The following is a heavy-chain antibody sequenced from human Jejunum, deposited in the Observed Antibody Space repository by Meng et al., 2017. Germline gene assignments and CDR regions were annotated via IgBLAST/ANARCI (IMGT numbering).Heavy chain of an antibody. CDR1: GFTFSNHY. CDR2: IRDDGSGE. CDR3: ARGASLGF. D-gene: IGHD2-2*03. V-gene: IGHV3-7*01. Sequence: GGSLRLSCEGSGFTFSNHYMSWVRQAPGKGLEWVANIRDDGSGEYYVDSVKGRFTISRDNAKHSLYLQMNSLRAEDTAMYYCARGASLGFWGQGTLVTVSS. J-gene: IGHJ4*02.